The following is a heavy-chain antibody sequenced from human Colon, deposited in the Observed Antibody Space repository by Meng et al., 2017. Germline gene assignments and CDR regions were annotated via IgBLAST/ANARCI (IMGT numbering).Heavy chain of an antibody. J-gene: IGHJ4*02. Sequence: GESLKISCVGSGFTFSNHGMSWARQAPGKGLEWVSAVGGGGDTTYYADSAKGRFTISRDNSKNTMYLQMNNLRAEDAAVYYCVRITSSASDHWGQGTMVTVSS. CDR2: VGGGGDTT. CDR1: GFTFSNHG. CDR3: VRITSSASDH. V-gene: IGHV3-23*01.